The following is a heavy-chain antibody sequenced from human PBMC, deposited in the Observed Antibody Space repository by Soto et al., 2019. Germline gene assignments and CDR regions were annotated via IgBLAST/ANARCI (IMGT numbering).Heavy chain of an antibody. J-gene: IGHJ2*01. CDR3: AKEPVGPDWYFDL. Sequence: DVQLLESGGGLVQPGGSLRLSCAASGFTFRSYAMSWVRQAPGKGLEWVSGISGSGISTHYADSVKGRFTVSRDNSKNTLDLKMNSLRAEDTAVYNCAKEPVGPDWYFDLWGRGTLVTVSS. CDR2: ISGSGIST. CDR1: GFTFRSYA. V-gene: IGHV3-23*01.